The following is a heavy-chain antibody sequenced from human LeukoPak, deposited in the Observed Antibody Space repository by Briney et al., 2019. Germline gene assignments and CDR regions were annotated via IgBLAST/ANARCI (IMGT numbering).Heavy chain of an antibody. CDR1: GGSISSSSYY. CDR2: IYYSGST. D-gene: IGHD1-14*01. CDR3: ARSTGGDYFDY. J-gene: IGHJ4*02. V-gene: IGHV4-39*01. Sequence: SETLSLTCTVSGGSISSSSYYWGWIRQPPGKGLEWIGSIYYSGSTYYNPSLKSRVTISVDTSKNQFSLNLSSVTAADTAVYYCARSTGGDYFDYWGQGTLVTVSS.